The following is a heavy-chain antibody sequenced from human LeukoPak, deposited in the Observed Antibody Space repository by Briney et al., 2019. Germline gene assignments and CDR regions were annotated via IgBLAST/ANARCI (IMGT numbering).Heavy chain of an antibody. D-gene: IGHD1-26*01. CDR1: GFTFSSYA. CDR2: ISYDGSNK. Sequence: GGSLRLSCAASGFTFSSYAMHWVRQAPGKGLEWVAVISYDGSNKYYADSVKGRFTISRDNSKKTLYLQMNSLRAEDTAVYYCAREGSGSYWGRSYYYYGMDVWGQGTTVTVSS. CDR3: AREGSGSYWGRSYYYYGMDV. J-gene: IGHJ6*02. V-gene: IGHV3-30-3*01.